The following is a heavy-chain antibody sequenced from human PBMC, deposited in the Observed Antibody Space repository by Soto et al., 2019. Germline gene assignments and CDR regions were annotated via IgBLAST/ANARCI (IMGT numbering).Heavy chain of an antibody. CDR3: ARGLGRG. D-gene: IGHD3-10*01. V-gene: IGHV4-34*01. CDR1: GGSFSGYY. Sequence: QVQLQQWGAGLLKPSETLSLTCAVYGGSFSGYYWSWIRQPPGKGLEWIGEINHSGSTNYNPSLKXRXTISVDTSKNQFSLKLSSVTAADTAVYYCARGLGRGWGQGTLVTVSS. CDR2: INHSGST. J-gene: IGHJ4*02.